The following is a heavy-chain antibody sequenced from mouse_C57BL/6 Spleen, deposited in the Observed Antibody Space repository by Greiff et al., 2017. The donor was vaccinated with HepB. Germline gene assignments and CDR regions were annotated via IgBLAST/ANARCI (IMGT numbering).Heavy chain of an antibody. V-gene: IGHV7-3*01. CDR2: IRNKANGYTT. CDR3: ASGGYYAMDY. CDR1: GFTFTDYY. Sequence: EVQLVESGGGLVQPGGSLSLSCAASGFTFTDYYMSWVRQPPGKALEWLGCIRNKANGYTTEYSASVKGRFTISRDNSQSILYLQMNALRAEDSATYYCASGGYYAMDYWGQGTSVTVSS. J-gene: IGHJ4*01.